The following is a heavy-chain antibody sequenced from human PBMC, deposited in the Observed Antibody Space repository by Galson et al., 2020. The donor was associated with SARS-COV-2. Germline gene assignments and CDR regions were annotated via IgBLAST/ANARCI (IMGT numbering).Heavy chain of an antibody. CDR2: ISSSSSYI. D-gene: IGHD5-18*01. CDR3: ARDIEQLWLLESPS. J-gene: IGHJ5*02. CDR1: GFTFSSYS. V-gene: IGHV3-21*01. Sequence: GESLKISCAASGFTFSSYSMNWVRQAPGKGLEWVSSISSSSSYIYYADSVKGRFTISRDNAKNSLYLQMNSLRAEDTAVYYCARDIEQLWLLESPSWGQGTLVTVSS.